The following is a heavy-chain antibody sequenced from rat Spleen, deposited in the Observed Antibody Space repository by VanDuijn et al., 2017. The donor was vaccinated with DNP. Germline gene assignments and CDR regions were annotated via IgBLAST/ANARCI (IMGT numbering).Heavy chain of an antibody. CDR1: GFSLPNYG. J-gene: IGHJ2*01. Sequence: QVQLKESGPGLVQPSQTLSLTCTVSGFSLPNYGVSWVRQPPGKGLEWIAAISSGGSTDYNSALKSRLSISRDTSKSQVFLKMNSVQTEDTAMYFCAGLSYYFDYWGQGVMVTVSS. V-gene: IGHV2S12*01. D-gene: IGHD3-8*01. CDR2: ISSGGST. CDR3: AGLSYYFDY.